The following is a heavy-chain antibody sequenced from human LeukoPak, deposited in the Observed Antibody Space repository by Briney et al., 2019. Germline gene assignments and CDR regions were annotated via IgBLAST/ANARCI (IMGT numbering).Heavy chain of an antibody. CDR1: GYTFTGHY. CDR3: ASSGRGLDTLGYY. J-gene: IGHJ4*02. V-gene: IGHV1-2*02. CDR2: INPNSGGT. Sequence: ASVKVSCKASGYTFTGHYMHWARQAPGQGLEWMGWINPNSGGTNYAQKFQGRVTMTRDTSISTAYMELSRLRSDDTAVYYCASSGRGLDTLGYYWGQGTLVTVSS. D-gene: IGHD3-10*01.